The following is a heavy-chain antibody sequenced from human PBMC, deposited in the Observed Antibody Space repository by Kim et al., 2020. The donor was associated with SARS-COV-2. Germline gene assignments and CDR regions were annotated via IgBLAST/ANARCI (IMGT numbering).Heavy chain of an antibody. CDR2: VYTSGST. CDR1: GGSISGYY. CDR3: ARGGASSKYCDL. D-gene: IGHD2-15*01. Sequence: SETLSLTCTASGGSISGYYWSWIRQPAGKGPEWIGHVYTSGSTHYNPSLRSRVTMSVDASKNHFSLKLSAVTAADTAVYYCARGGASSKYCDLWGRGTLVTVSS. V-gene: IGHV4-4*07. J-gene: IGHJ2*01.